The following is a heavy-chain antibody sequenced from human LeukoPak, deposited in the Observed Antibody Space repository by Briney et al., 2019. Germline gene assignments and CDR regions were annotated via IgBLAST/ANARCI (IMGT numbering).Heavy chain of an antibody. Sequence: PLETLSLTCTVSGAPINSYYWSWIRQPPGKGLEWLGYIYYSGITNYNPSLKSRVTISVDTSRNQFSLKLSSVTAADTAVYYCARGMTTVTHWGQGTLVTVSS. CDR1: GAPINSYY. CDR3: ARGMTTVTH. V-gene: IGHV4-59*08. D-gene: IGHD4-11*01. J-gene: IGHJ4*02. CDR2: IYYSGIT.